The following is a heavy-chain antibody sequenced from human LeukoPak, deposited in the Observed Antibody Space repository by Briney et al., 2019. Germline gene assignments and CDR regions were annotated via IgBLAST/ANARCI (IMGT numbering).Heavy chain of an antibody. J-gene: IGHJ4*02. D-gene: IGHD6-6*01. V-gene: IGHV3-23*01. Sequence: PGGSLRLSCAASGFTFYNYAMSWVRQAPGKGLEWVSATTGSGTDTFHADSVKGRFTISRDNSESTLYLQMNSLRAEDTATYYCAKGSSSSRPYYFDYWGQGTLVTVSS. CDR3: AKGSSSSRPYYFDY. CDR1: GFTFYNYA. CDR2: TTGSGTDT.